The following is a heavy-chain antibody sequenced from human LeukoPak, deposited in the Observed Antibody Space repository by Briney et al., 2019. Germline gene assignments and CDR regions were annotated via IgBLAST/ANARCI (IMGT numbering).Heavy chain of an antibody. CDR3: AQSSGYCSSTSCYAPDY. D-gene: IGHD2-2*01. CDR2: IIPIFGTA. CDR1: GGTFSSYA. V-gene: IGHV1-69*01. J-gene: IGHJ4*02. Sequence: ASVKVSCKASGGTFSSYAICWVRQAPGQGLEWMGGIIPIFGTANYAQKFQGRVTITADESTSTAYMELSSLRSEDTAVYYCAQSSGYCSSTSCYAPDYWGQGTLVTVSS.